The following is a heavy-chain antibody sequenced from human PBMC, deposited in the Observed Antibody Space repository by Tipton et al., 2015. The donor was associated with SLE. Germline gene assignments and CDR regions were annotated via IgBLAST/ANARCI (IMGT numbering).Heavy chain of an antibody. V-gene: IGHV4-39*07. J-gene: IGHJ4*02. CDR3: ARETSWVDY. CDR2: VYYSGNT. CDR1: GGSISSYY. D-gene: IGHD7-27*01. Sequence: LRLSCTVSGGSISSYYWGWIRQPPGKGLEWIGSVYYSGNTHYNPSLKSRVTISVDTSKNQFSLKLTSLTAADTAVYYCARETSWVDYWGQGTLVTVSS.